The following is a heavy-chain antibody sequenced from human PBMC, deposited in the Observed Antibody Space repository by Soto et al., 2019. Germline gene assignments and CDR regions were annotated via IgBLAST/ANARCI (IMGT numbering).Heavy chain of an antibody. Sequence: GGSLRFSCAASGFTFSGYAMNWVRQAPGKGLEWVSVVSGSGGSTYYADSVQGRFTISRDNSKNTLYLQMNSLRAEDTAIYYCARRGPGTYFDYWGQGTLVTVSS. CDR2: VSGSGGST. CDR1: GFTFSGYA. V-gene: IGHV3-23*01. D-gene: IGHD6-13*01. CDR3: ARRGPGTYFDY. J-gene: IGHJ4*02.